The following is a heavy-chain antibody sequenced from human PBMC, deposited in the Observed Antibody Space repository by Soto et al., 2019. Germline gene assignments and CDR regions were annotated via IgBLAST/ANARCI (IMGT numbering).Heavy chain of an antibody. CDR3: AKGRYYDSSRPAFDY. CDR2: ISGSGGAS. CDR1: GVSFRNYA. V-gene: IGHV3-23*01. J-gene: IGHJ4*02. D-gene: IGHD3-22*01. Sequence: PGGSLRLSCAASGVSFRNYAMAWVRQAPGKGLERVSGISGSGGASHYADFVKGRFAISRDNSKNTLYLQMNGLRVEDTALYFCAKGRYYDSSRPAFDYWGQGALVTVSS.